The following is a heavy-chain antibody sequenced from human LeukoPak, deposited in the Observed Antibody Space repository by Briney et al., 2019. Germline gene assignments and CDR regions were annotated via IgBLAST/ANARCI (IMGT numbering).Heavy chain of an antibody. D-gene: IGHD3-3*01. J-gene: IGHJ4*02. Sequence: PGGSLRLSCAASGFTFSSYGMHWVRQAPGKGLEWVAVIWYDGSNKYYADSVKGRFTISRDNSKNTLYLQMNSLRAEDTAVYCCARETTIFGVVIIYYFDYWGQGTLVTVSS. V-gene: IGHV3-33*01. CDR1: GFTFSSYG. CDR2: IWYDGSNK. CDR3: ARETTIFGVVIIYYFDY.